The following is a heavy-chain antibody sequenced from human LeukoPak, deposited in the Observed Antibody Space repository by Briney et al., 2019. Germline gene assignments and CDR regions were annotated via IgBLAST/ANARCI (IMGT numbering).Heavy chain of an antibody. CDR1: GFTFSSYS. V-gene: IGHV3-21*01. CDR3: AREAYGSGSYYNARWFDP. CDR2: ISSSSSYI. D-gene: IGHD3-10*01. J-gene: IGHJ5*02. Sequence: GSLRLSCAASGFTFSSYSMNLVRQAPGKGLEWVSSISSSSSYIYYADSVKGRFTISRDNAKNSLYLQMNSLRAEDTAVYYCAREAYGSGSYYNARWFDPWGQGTLVTVSS.